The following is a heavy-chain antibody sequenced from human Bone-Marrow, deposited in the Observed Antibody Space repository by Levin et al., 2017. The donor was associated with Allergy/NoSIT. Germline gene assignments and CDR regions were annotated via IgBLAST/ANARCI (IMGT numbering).Heavy chain of an antibody. Sequence: GESLKISCAASGFTISSNYMSWVRQAPGKGLEWVSVIYSGGSTYYADSVKGRFTISRDNSKNTLYLQMNSLRAEDTAVYYCASGIMITFGGWYAFDIWGQGTMVTVSS. V-gene: IGHV3-53*01. CDR1: GFTISSNY. CDR3: ASGIMITFGGWYAFDI. CDR2: IYSGGST. J-gene: IGHJ3*02. D-gene: IGHD3-16*01.